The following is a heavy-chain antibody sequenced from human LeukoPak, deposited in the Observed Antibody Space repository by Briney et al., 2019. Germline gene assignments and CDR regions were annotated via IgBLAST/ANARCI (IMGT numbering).Heavy chain of an antibody. J-gene: IGHJ4*02. Sequence: ASVKGSCKASGYTFTGYFMHWVRQAPGQGLEWMGWINPNSGGTNYAQKFQGRVTMTRDTSISTAYMELSRMRSDDTAVYYCARDPNYYGSGSYYSVEYPFDYWGQGTLVTVSS. CDR3: ARDPNYYGSGSYYSVEYPFDY. CDR2: INPNSGGT. CDR1: GYTFTGYF. V-gene: IGHV1-2*02. D-gene: IGHD3-10*01.